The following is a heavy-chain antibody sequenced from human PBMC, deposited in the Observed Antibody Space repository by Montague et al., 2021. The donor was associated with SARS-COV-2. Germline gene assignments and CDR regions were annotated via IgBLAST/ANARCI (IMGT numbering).Heavy chain of an antibody. J-gene: IGHJ4*02. CDR2: ISSSSIYM. Sequence: SLRLSCAASGFTFSSFSINWVRQAPGKGLEWVSSISSSSIYMYYADSVKGRFTISRDNAKNSLYLQMDSLRVEDTAVYYCARGGARGVIYPELDNWGQGTVVTVSS. CDR3: ARGGARGVIYPELDN. CDR1: GFTFSSFS. V-gene: IGHV3-21*01. D-gene: IGHD3-10*01.